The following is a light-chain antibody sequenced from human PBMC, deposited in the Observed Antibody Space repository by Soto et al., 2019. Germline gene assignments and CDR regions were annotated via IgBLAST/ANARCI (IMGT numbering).Light chain of an antibody. J-gene: IGLJ1*01. V-gene: IGLV2-14*01. CDR3: CSSGGSPTYV. CDR2: EVS. CDR1: SSDVGRYNY. Sequence: QSALTQPASVSGSPGQSITISCTGTSSDVGRYNYVSWYQQHPGKAPKLMIYEVSNRPSGVSNRFSASKSSNTASLTISGLKVEDEADYYCCSSGGSPTYVFGTGTKVTVL.